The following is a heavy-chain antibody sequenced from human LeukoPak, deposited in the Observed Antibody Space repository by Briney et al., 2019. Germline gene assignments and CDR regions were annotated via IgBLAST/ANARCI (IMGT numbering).Heavy chain of an antibody. J-gene: IGHJ4*02. CDR3: VIYYGSGSYDY. CDR2: ISSNGDIT. V-gene: IGHV3-64D*06. D-gene: IGHD3-10*01. Sequence: PGGSLRLSCSASGFTFSIYAMHWVRQAPGKGLEYVSAISSNGDITYHADSVKGRFTISRDNSKNTLYLQMSSLRAEDTAVYYCVIYYGSGSYDYWGQGTLATVSS. CDR1: GFTFSIYA.